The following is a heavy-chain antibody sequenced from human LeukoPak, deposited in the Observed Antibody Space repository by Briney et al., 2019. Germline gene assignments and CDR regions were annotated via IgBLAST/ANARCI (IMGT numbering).Heavy chain of an antibody. V-gene: IGHV3-30-3*01. J-gene: IGHJ4*02. Sequence: GGSLRLSCAASGFTFSSYAMHWVRQAPGKGLEWVAVISYDGSNKYYADSVKGRFTISRDNSKNTLYLQMNGLRAEDTAVYYCASVKGRRGTCLDYWGQGTLVTVSS. CDR3: ASVKGRRGTCLDY. CDR1: GFTFSSYA. CDR2: ISYDGSNK. D-gene: IGHD3-16*01.